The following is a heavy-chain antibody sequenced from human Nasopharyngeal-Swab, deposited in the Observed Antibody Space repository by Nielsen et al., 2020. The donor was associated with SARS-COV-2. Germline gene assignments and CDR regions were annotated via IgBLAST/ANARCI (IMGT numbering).Heavy chain of an antibody. J-gene: IGHJ6*02. CDR1: GFTFRDYS. CDR2: IGRYGTDI. D-gene: IGHD3-3*01. Sequence: GGSLRLSCAASGFTFRDYSMNWVRQAPGKGLEWVSSIGRYGTDIFHAASVKGRFSVFRDAANKSIYLQMRSLRAEDTAVYYCARGTVFGVANGMDVWGQGTTVTVSS. V-gene: IGHV3-21*01. CDR3: ARGTVFGVANGMDV.